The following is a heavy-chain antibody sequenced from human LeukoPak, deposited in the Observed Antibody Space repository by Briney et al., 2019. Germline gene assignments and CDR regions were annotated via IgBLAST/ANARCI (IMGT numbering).Heavy chain of an antibody. CDR3: ARHGHDYGRFDP. V-gene: IGHV4-59*08. CDR1: GGSINTYY. Sequence: PSETLSLTCSVSGGSINTYYWSWIRQTPGKGLEWIGFIYYSGSTNYNPSLKSRVTISVDTSKNQFSLKLSSLTAADTAVYYCARHGHDYGRFDPWGQGTLVTVSS. D-gene: IGHD4-17*01. CDR2: IYYSGST. J-gene: IGHJ5*02.